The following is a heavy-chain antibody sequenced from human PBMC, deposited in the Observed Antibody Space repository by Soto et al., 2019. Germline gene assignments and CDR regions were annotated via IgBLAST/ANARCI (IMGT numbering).Heavy chain of an antibody. CDR2: ISSSSSRI. V-gene: IGHV3-48*04. CDR3: ASDPGIAAAGMDY. J-gene: IGHJ4*02. Sequence: EVQLVESGGGLIQPGGSLRLSCAASGFSFNTYAMNWVRQAPGKGLEWISYISSSSSRIYYADSVKGRFTLSRDNAKNSLYLQMNNLRAEDTAVYYCASDPGIAAAGMDYWGQGTLVTVSS. D-gene: IGHD6-25*01. CDR1: GFSFNTYA.